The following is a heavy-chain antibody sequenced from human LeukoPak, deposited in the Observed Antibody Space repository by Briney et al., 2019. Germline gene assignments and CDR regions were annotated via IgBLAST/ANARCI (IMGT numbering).Heavy chain of an antibody. CDR2: ISSSSSYI. D-gene: IGHD1-26*01. J-gene: IGHJ4*02. Sequence: KPGGSLRLSCAASGFTFSSYSMNWVRQAPGKGLEWVSSISSSSSYIYYADSVKGRFTISRDNAKNSLYLQMNSLRAEDTAVYYCARGKDGSRVGATFFDYWGQGTLVTVSS. CDR3: ARGKDGSRVGATFFDY. CDR1: GFTFSSYS. V-gene: IGHV3-21*01.